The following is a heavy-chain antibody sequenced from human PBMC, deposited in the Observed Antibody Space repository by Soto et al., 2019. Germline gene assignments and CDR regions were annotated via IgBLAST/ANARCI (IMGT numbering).Heavy chain of an antibody. V-gene: IGHV1-2*02. Sequence: ASVKVSCKASGYTFTDHYLLWVRQAPGQGLEWMGWMHPNNGATNFAQKFQGRVTLTRDTSISTACLEIPRLKSDDTAVYFCASASRLSGGQRASEVWGQGTMVTVSS. CDR2: MHPNNGAT. D-gene: IGHD3-16*01. J-gene: IGHJ4*02. CDR3: ASASRLSGGQRASEV. CDR1: GYTFTDHY.